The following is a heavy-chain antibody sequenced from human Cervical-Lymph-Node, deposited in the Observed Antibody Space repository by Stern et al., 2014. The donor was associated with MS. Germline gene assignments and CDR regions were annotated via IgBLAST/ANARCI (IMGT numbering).Heavy chain of an antibody. CDR2: ISWNSGSI. CDR3: AKDGGVGAGYNWFDP. V-gene: IGHV3-9*01. J-gene: IGHJ5*02. Sequence: EVQLVESGGGLVQPGRSLRLSCAASGFTFDDYAMHWVRQAPGKGLEWVSGISWNSGSIGYADSVKGRFTISRDNAKNSLYLQMNSLRAEDTALYYCAKDGGVGAGYNWFDPWGQGTLVTVS. CDR1: GFTFDDYA. D-gene: IGHD1-26*01.